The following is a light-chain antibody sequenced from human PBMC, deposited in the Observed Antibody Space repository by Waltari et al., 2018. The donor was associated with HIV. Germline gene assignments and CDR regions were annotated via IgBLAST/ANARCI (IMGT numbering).Light chain of an antibody. V-gene: IGLV2-23*02. CDR3: CSYAGSSTCV. Sequence: QSALTQPASVSGSPGQSITISCTGTSSDVGGYNYFSWYQQHPGKAPKLMIYDVSKRPSGVSNRFSGSKSGNTASLTISGLQAEDEADYYCCSYAGSSTCVFGTGTKVTVL. CDR1: SSDVGGYNY. J-gene: IGLJ1*01. CDR2: DVS.